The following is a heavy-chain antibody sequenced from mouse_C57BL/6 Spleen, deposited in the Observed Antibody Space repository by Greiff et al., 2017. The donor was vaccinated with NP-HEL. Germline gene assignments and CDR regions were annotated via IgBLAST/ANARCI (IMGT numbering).Heavy chain of an antibody. V-gene: IGHV14-3*01. Sequence: VQLQQSVAELVRPGASVKLSCTASGFNIKNTYMPWVKQRPEQGLEWIGRIDPANGNTKYAPKFQGKATITADNSSNTAYLQLSSLTTEDTAIYYCARERMDYWGQGTSVTFSS. J-gene: IGHJ4*01. CDR2: IDPANGNT. CDR3: ARERMDY. CDR1: GFNIKNTY.